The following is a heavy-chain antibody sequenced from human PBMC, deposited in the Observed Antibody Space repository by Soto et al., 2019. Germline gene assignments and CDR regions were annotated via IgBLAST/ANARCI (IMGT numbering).Heavy chain of an antibody. Sequence: ASVKVSCKASGYTFTSYYMYWVRQAPGQGLEWMGIINPSGGSTSYAQKFQGRVTMTRDTSTSTVYMELSSLRSEDTAVYYCARPQGEDYYGSVYAFGIWGQGTMVTVSS. V-gene: IGHV1-46*03. D-gene: IGHD3-10*01. CDR3: ARPQGEDYYGSVYAFGI. CDR2: INPSGGST. J-gene: IGHJ3*02. CDR1: GYTFTSYY.